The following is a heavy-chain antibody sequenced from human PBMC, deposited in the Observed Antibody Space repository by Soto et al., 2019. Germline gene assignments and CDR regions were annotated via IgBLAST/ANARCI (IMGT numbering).Heavy chain of an antibody. CDR3: AREDILGARSFDY. CDR2: TSSGSKNI. D-gene: IGHD1-26*01. CDR1: GFTFSGYS. J-gene: IGHJ4*02. Sequence: PGGSLRLSCAASGFTFSGYSVNWVRQAPGKGLEWVSYTSSGSKNIYYAESVKGRFTVSRDNASKSQYLQMNSLRDEDTAVYYCAREDILGARSFDYWGQGTLVTVSS. V-gene: IGHV3-48*02.